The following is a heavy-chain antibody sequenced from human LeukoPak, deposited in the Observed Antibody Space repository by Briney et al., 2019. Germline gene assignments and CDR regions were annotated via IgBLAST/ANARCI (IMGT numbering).Heavy chain of an antibody. J-gene: IGHJ4*02. V-gene: IGHV4-59*08. CDR2: IYYSGST. Sequence: SETLSLTCIVSGGSISSYYWSWIRQPPGKGLEWIGYIYYSGSTNYNPSLKSRVTISVDTSKNQFSLKLSSVTAADTAVYYCARGIQGGQYYDFWSGYYTGMNYWGQGTLVTVSS. CDR3: ARGIQGGQYYDFWSGYYTGMNY. D-gene: IGHD3-3*01. CDR1: GGSISSYY.